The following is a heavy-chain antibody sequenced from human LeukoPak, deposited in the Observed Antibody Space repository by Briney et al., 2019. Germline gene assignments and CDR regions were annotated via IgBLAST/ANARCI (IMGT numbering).Heavy chain of an antibody. D-gene: IGHD5-18*01. J-gene: IGHJ4*02. Sequence: GGSVRLSCEASGFTFSSYAMSWVRQAPGKGLEWVSAINRSGGSTYYADSVKGRFTISRDKSKNTLYLQMNSLRAEDTAVYYCARIHLWLQYWGQGTLVT. CDR1: GFTFSSYA. V-gene: IGHV3-23*01. CDR2: INRSGGST. CDR3: ARIHLWLQY.